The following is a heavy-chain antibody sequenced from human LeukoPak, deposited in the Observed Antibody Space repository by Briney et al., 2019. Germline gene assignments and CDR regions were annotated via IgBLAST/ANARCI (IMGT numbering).Heavy chain of an antibody. D-gene: IGHD2-15*01. V-gene: IGHV3-53*04. CDR3: ARDIKSGYCSGGSCYYSYYGMDV. J-gene: IGHJ6*02. CDR1: GFTVSSNY. CDR2: IYSGGST. Sequence: PGGSLRLSCAASGFTVSSNYMSWVRQAPGKGLEWVSVIYSGGSTYYADSGKGRFTISRHNSKNTLYLQMNSLRAEDTAVFYCARDIKSGYCSGGSCYYSYYGMDVWGQGTTVTVSS.